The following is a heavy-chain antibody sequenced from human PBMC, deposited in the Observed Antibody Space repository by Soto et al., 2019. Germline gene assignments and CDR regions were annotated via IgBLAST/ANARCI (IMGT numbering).Heavy chain of an antibody. D-gene: IGHD5-18*01. Sequence: SVKVSCRASGFTFSNSAVQWVRQARGQRLEWIGWIVVGSGNTNYAQKFQERVTITRDMSTTTAYMELSSLRSVDTAVYYCATDKGDSYGYGNYWGQGTLVTVSS. CDR1: GFTFSNSA. CDR2: IVVGSGNT. CDR3: ATDKGDSYGYGNY. J-gene: IGHJ4*02. V-gene: IGHV1-58*01.